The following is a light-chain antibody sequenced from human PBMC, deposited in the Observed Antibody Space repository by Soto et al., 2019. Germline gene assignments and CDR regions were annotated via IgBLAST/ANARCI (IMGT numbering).Light chain of an antibody. V-gene: IGLV2-14*03. CDR2: DVT. CDR3: SSKRDKNTVL. Sequence: QFALAQPASVSGSPGQLITISCTGTSRDIGAYDYVSWYQQHPGQAPRLIIYDVTERPSGISDRFSGSRSGNTASLTISGLRPEDEADYYCSSKRDKNTVLFAGGTQLTVL. CDR1: SRDIGAYDY. J-gene: IGLJ2*01.